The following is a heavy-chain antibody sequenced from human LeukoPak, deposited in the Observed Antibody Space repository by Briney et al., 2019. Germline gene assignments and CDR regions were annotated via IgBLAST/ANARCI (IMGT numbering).Heavy chain of an antibody. J-gene: IGHJ3*02. CDR1: GGSISSGGYY. CDR3: ARYTHPKRQIIVVPAVWHLDAFDI. V-gene: IGHV4-30-2*01. Sequence: SQTLCLTCTVSGGSISSGGYYWSWIRQPPGKGLEWIGYIYHSGSTYYNPSLKSRVTISVDRSKNQFSLKLSSVTAADTAVYYCARYTHPKRQIIVVPAVWHLDAFDIWGQGTMVTVSS. CDR2: IYHSGST. D-gene: IGHD2-2*01.